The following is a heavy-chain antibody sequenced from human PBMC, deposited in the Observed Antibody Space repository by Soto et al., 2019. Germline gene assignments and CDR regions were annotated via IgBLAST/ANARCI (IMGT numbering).Heavy chain of an antibody. CDR1: GFTFSDYY. Sequence: GSLRLSCAASGFTFSDYYMSWIRQAPGKGLEWVSYISSSGSTIYYADSVKGRFTISRDNAKNSLYLQMNSLRAEDTAVYYCARDSPYYDILTGYYPYYYYGMDVWGQGPTVTVSS. CDR2: ISSSGSTI. V-gene: IGHV3-11*01. D-gene: IGHD3-9*01. J-gene: IGHJ6*02. CDR3: ARDSPYYDILTGYYPYYYYGMDV.